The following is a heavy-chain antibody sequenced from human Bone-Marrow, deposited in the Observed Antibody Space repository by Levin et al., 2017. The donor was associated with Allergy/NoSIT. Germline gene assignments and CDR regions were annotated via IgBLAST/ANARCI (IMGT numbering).Heavy chain of an antibody. Sequence: GGSLRLSCEASGFTFSTYGMTWVRQAPGKGLEWVSVISESGDYTIYADSVKGRFTISRDNSKNTLFLEMNSLRVEDTAVYYCAKGSWVDYLGRGILVIVSS. CDR3: AKGSWVDY. J-gene: IGHJ4*02. D-gene: IGHD3-16*01. CDR2: ISESGDYT. CDR1: GFTFSTYG. V-gene: IGHV3-23*01.